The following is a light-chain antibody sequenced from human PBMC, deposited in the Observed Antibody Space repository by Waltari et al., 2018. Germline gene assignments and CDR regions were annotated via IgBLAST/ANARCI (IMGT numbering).Light chain of an antibody. V-gene: IGKV1-39*01. Sequence: QMTQSPSSLSASVGDRVTITCRASQTIHYLSWYQHKPGEAPKLLIYETSTLQSGVPTRFSGSKFGTTFILTISSLQPEDFATYFCQPNYDTPRTFGQGTKVDIK. CDR2: ETS. CDR3: QPNYDTPRT. CDR1: QTIHY. J-gene: IGKJ2*02.